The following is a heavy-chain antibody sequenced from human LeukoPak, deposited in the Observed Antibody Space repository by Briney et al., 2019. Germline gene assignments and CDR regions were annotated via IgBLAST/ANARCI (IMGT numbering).Heavy chain of an antibody. CDR3: TGNFDVLLWFGELLSPRGEFADMDV. V-gene: IGHV3-49*04. D-gene: IGHD3-10*01. Sequence: PGRSLRLSCTASGFTFGDYAMSWVRQAPGKGLEWVGFIRSKAYGGTTEYAASVKGRFTISRDDPKSIAYLQMNSLKTEDTAVYYCTGNFDVLLWFGELLSPRGEFADMDVWGKGTTVTISS. CDR2: IRSKAYGGTT. CDR1: GFTFGDYA. J-gene: IGHJ6*03.